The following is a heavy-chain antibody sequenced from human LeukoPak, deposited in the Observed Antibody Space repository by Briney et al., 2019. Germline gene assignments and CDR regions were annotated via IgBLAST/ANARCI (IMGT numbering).Heavy chain of an antibody. Sequence: GGSLRLSCAASGFTFRSYGIHWVRQAPVKGLEWVSYISSSSSTIYYADSVKGRFTISRDNAKNSLYLQMNSLRAEDTAVYYCARDLYYYGSGSLHWGQGTLVTVSS. D-gene: IGHD3-10*01. J-gene: IGHJ4*02. CDR3: ARDLYYYGSGSLH. V-gene: IGHV3-48*04. CDR2: ISSSSSTI. CDR1: GFTFRSYG.